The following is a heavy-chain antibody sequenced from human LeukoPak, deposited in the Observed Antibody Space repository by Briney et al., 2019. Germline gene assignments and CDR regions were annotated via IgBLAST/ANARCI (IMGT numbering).Heavy chain of an antibody. D-gene: IGHD2-2*01. CDR3: ARDGSPAGYYFDY. CDR2: IYYSGST. CDR1: GGSISSSSYY. J-gene: IGHJ4*02. Sequence: SETLSLTCTVSGGSISSSSYYWSWIRQPPGKGLEWIGYIYYSGSTNYNPSLKSRVTISVDTSKNQFSLKLSSVTAADTAVYYCARDGSPAGYYFDYWGQGTLVTVSS. V-gene: IGHV4-61*01.